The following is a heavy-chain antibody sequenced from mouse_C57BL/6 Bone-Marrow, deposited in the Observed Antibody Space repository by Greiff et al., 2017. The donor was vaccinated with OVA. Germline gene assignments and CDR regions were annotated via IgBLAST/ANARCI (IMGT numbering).Heavy chain of an antibody. CDR1: GFTFSDFY. J-gene: IGHJ4*01. D-gene: IGHD4-1*01. CDR2: SRNKANDYTT. CDR3: ARDAKLGGAMDY. Sequence: EVKLMESGGGLVQSGRSLRLSCATSGFTFSDFYMEWVRQAPGKGLEWIAASRNKANDYTTEYSASVKGRFIVSRDTSQSILYLQMNALRAEDTAIYYCARDAKLGGAMDYWGQGTSVTVSS. V-gene: IGHV7-1*01.